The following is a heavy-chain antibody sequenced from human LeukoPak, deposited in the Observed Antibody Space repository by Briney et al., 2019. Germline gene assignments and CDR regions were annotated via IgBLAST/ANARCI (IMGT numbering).Heavy chain of an antibody. CDR2: VSNSGDNT. V-gene: IGHV3-23*01. D-gene: IGHD3-10*01. CDR3: AKEYYYYSLGTYQSLDY. J-gene: IGHJ4*02. Sequence: GGSLRLSCAASGFTFSIYAMSWVRQAPGKGLEWVSGVSNSGDNTNYADSVKGRFTISRDYSKNTLYLQMNSLRAEDTAVYYCAKEYYYYSLGTYQSLDYWDQGTLVTVSS. CDR1: GFTFSIYA.